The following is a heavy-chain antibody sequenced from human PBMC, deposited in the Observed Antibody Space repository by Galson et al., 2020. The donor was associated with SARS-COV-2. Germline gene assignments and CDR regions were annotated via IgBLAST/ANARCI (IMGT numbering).Heavy chain of an antibody. Sequence: ASVKVSCEASGYTFTSYGISWVRQAPGQGLEWMGWITAYNGNTNYAQKLQGRVTMTTDTSTITAYMELRRLRSDGTAVYYCARVSVAVAVPRWWFDPWGQGPLVTVSS. CDR3: ARVSVAVAVPRWWFDP. J-gene: IGHJ5*02. CDR1: GYTFTSYG. V-gene: IGHV1-18*01. CDR2: ITAYNGNT. D-gene: IGHD6-19*01.